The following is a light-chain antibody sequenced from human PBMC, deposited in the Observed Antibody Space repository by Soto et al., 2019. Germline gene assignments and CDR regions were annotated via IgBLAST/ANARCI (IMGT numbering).Light chain of an antibody. CDR3: QQYSTYSPERT. CDR2: DAS. Sequence: DIQMTQSPSTLSASVGDRLTITCRASQSISSWLAWYQQKPGKAPKLLIYDASSLESGVPSRFSVSGYGTEFTLPISSLQPDDFATYYCQQYSTYSPERTFGQGTKVEIK. CDR1: QSISSW. V-gene: IGKV1-5*01. J-gene: IGKJ1*01.